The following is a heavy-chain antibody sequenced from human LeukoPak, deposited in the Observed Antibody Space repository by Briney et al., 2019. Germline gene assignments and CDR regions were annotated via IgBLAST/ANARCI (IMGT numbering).Heavy chain of an antibody. CDR1: GFTFSSYA. J-gene: IGHJ5*02. CDR3: AKDLYCSTTSCYYTNPVA. Sequence: GGSQRLSCAASGFTFSSYAMSWVRQAPGKGLEWVTAISTTGDNTYYADSVKGRFTISRDNSKNTLYLQMNTLRAEDTAVYYCAKDLYCSTTSCYYTNPVAWGQGTLVTVSS. D-gene: IGHD2-2*01. CDR2: ISTTGDNT. V-gene: IGHV3-23*01.